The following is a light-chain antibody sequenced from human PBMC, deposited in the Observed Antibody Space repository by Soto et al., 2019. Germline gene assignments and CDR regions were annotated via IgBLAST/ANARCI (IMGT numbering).Light chain of an antibody. Sequence: SDGRTQPPSVSVSPGRTASMTCGGDNIGTKSVHWYQQRPGQAPVLVVYDDKKRPSGIPERFSGSNSGNTATLTISRVETGDEADYYCQVCERFSDHNFVFGDGTKVTVL. CDR1: NIGTKS. CDR3: QVCERFSDHNFV. J-gene: IGLJ1*01. V-gene: IGLV3-21*02. CDR2: DDK.